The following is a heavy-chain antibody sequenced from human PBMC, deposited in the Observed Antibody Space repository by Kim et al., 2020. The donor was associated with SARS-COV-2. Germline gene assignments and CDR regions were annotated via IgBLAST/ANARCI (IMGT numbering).Heavy chain of an antibody. CDR1: GYTLTELS. CDR3: ATTADILTGYYGSDAFDI. V-gene: IGHV1-24*01. Sequence: ASVKVSCKVSGYTLTELSMHWVRQAPGKGLEWMGGFDPEDGETIYAQKFQGRVTMTEDTSTDTAYMELSSLRSEDTAVYYCATTADILTGYYGSDAFDIWGQGTMVTVSS. D-gene: IGHD3-9*01. CDR2: FDPEDGET. J-gene: IGHJ3*02.